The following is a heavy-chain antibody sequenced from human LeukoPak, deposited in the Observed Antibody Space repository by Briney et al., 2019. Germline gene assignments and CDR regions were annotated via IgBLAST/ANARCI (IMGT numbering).Heavy chain of an antibody. D-gene: IGHD4-11*01. Sequence: GGSLRLSCAASGFTFSSYEMNWVRQAPGKGLEWVSYISSSGSTIYYADSVKGRFTISRDNAKNSLYLQMNSLRSEDTAVYYCARESMTTVTTGFDPWGQGTLVTVSS. CDR2: ISSSGSTI. J-gene: IGHJ5*02. CDR1: GFTFSSYE. CDR3: ARESMTTVTTGFDP. V-gene: IGHV3-48*03.